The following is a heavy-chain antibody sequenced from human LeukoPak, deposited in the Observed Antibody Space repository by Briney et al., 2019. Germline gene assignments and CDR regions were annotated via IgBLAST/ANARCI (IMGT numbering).Heavy chain of an antibody. D-gene: IGHD1-26*01. Sequence: SETLSLTCTVSGGSISSSSYYWGWIRQPPGKGLEWIGSIYYSGSTYYNPSLKSRVTISVDTSKNQFSLKLSSVTAADTAVYYCARLGAALGYWGQGTLVTVSS. CDR2: IYYSGST. J-gene: IGHJ4*02. V-gene: IGHV4-39*01. CDR1: GGSISSSSYY. CDR3: ARLGAALGY.